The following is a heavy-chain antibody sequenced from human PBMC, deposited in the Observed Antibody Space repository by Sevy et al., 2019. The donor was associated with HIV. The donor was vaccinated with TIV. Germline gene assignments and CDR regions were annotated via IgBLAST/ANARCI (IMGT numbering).Heavy chain of an antibody. D-gene: IGHD3-3*01. CDR2: INPNSGDT. J-gene: IGHJ1*01. Sequence: ASVKVSCKASGNTFTVYFVYWVRQAPGQGLEWIGWINPNSGDTNYAQNFQGRVTMTSDASIRTAYMELGSLTSDDTAVYYCARGVTIFGVDYYFQHWGQGALVTVSS. CDR3: ARGVTIFGVDYYFQH. V-gene: IGHV1-2*02. CDR1: GNTFTVYF.